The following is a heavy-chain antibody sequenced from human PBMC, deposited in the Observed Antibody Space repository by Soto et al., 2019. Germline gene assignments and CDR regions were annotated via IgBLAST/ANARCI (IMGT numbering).Heavy chain of an antibody. V-gene: IGHV3-23*01. CDR1: GFPFGRSA. CDR3: ATQDCSGAACSPPG. D-gene: IGHD2-15*01. J-gene: IGHJ4*02. CDR2: IISDTART. Sequence: EVQLLESGGGLVQPGGSPRLSYAASGFPFGRSAMSWVRQAPGMGLEWVSTIISDTARTHYADSVKGRFTISRDSSKNTMFLQMNSLRAADTAVYYCATQDCSGAACSPPGWGQGTLVTVSS.